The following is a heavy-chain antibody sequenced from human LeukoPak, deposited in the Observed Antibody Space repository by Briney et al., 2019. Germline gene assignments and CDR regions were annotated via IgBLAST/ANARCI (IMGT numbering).Heavy chain of an antibody. CDR2: ISGSGGST. V-gene: IGHV3-23*01. CDR1: GFTFSSYA. D-gene: IGHD4-17*01. Sequence: TGGSLRLSCAASGFTFSSYAMSWVRQAPGKGLEWVSAISGSGGSTYYADSVKGWFTISRDNSKNTLYLQMNSLRAEDTAVYYCAKVYMTTVTTDYWGQGTLVTVSS. J-gene: IGHJ4*02. CDR3: AKVYMTTVTTDY.